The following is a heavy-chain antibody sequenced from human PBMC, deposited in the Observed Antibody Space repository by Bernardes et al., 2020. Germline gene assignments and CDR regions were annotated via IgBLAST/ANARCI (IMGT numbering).Heavy chain of an antibody. D-gene: IGHD3-22*01. J-gene: IGHJ6*02. V-gene: IGHV4-59*01. Sequence: SETLSLTCTVSGGSISSYYWSWIRQPPGKGLEWIGYIYYSGSTNYNPSLKSRVTISVDTSKNQFSLKLSSVTAADTAVYYCARDLEVPGDSSGYYYRYYYYYGMDVWGQGTTVTVSS. CDR3: ARDLEVPGDSSGYYYRYYYYYGMDV. CDR1: GGSISSYY. CDR2: IYYSGST.